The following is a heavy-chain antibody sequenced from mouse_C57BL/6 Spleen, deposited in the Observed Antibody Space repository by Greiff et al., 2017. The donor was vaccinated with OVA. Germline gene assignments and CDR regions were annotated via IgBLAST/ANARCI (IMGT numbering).Heavy chain of an antibody. V-gene: IGHV2-2*01. J-gene: IGHJ3*01. CDR2: IWSGGST. CDR3: ARSNSQAWFAY. Sequence: VQLQQSGPGLVQPSQSLSITCTVSGFSLTSYGVHWVRQSPGKGLEWLGVIWSGGSTDYNAAFISRLSISKDNSKSQVFFKMNSLQADDTAIYYCARSNSQAWFAYWGQGTLVTVSA. D-gene: IGHD2-1*01. CDR1: GFSLTSYG.